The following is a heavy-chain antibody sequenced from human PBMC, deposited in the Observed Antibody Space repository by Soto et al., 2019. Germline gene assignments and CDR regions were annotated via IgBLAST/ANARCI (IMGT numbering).Heavy chain of an antibody. Sequence: QVHLMESGGGLVKPGGSLRLSCAASGFAFSAYYMSWIRQAPGKGLEWLSYISESGTTIYYADSVKGRFTISRDNAKNSLYLQMNSLRVEDTAVYYCTRSDYDTSGYPEYWGQGTLVTVSS. D-gene: IGHD3-22*01. CDR1: GFAFSAYY. CDR3: TRSDYDTSGYPEY. J-gene: IGHJ4*02. CDR2: ISESGTTI. V-gene: IGHV3-11*01.